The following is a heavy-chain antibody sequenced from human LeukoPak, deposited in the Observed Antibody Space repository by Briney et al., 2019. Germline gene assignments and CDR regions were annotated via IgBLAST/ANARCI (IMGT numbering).Heavy chain of an antibody. CDR1: GYSFTSYW. CDR3: ARQPSYYDSSGHRETNAFDI. Sequence: GESLKISCKGSGYSFTSYWIGWVRQMPGKGLEWMGIIYPGDSDTRYSPSFQGQVTISADKSISTAYLQWSSLKASDTAMYYCARQPSYYDSSGHRETNAFDIRGQGTMVTVSS. V-gene: IGHV5-51*01. D-gene: IGHD3-22*01. J-gene: IGHJ3*02. CDR2: IYPGDSDT.